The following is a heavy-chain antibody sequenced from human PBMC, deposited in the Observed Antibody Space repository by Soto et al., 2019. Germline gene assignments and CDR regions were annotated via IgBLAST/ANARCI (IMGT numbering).Heavy chain of an antibody. Sequence: QVQLVQSGAEVKKPGASVKVSCKASGYTFTSYAMHWVRQAPGQRLEWMGWINAGNGNTKYSQKFQGRVTITRDTSGSTAYMELSSLRSEDTAVYYCARENMARGVSGIGYWGQGTLVTVSS. D-gene: IGHD3-10*01. J-gene: IGHJ4*02. CDR2: INAGNGNT. CDR1: GYTFTSYA. V-gene: IGHV1-3*01. CDR3: ARENMARGVSGIGY.